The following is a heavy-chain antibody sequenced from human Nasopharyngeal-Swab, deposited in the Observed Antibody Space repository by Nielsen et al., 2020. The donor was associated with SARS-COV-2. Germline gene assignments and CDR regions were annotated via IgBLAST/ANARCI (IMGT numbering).Heavy chain of an antibody. Sequence: GGSLRLSCAASGFTFDDYGMSWVRPAPGKGLEWVSGINWNGGSTGYADSVKGRFTISRDNAKNSLYLQMNSLRAEDTALYHCASFDILTGYLDYWGQGTLVTVSS. CDR3: ASFDILTGYLDY. D-gene: IGHD3-9*01. CDR2: INWNGGST. V-gene: IGHV3-20*01. CDR1: GFTFDDYG. J-gene: IGHJ4*02.